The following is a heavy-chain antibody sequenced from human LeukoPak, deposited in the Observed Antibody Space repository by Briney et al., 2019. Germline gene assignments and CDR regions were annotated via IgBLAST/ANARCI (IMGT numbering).Heavy chain of an antibody. CDR2: ISSSGSTI. J-gene: IGHJ4*02. V-gene: IGHV3-11*01. Sequence: GGSLRLSCAASGFTFSDYYMSWIRQAPGKGLEWVSYISSSGSTIYYADSVKGRFTISRGNAKNSLYLQMNSLRAEDTAVYYCATYCSGGRCYPTFDYWGQGTLVTVSS. CDR1: GFTFSDYY. D-gene: IGHD2-15*01. CDR3: ATYCSGGRCYPTFDY.